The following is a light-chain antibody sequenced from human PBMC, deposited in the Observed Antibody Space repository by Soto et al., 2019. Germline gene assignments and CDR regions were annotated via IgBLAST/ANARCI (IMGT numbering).Light chain of an antibody. CDR3: SSFAGSPVV. CDR1: SSDIGGYKY. CDR2: EVS. J-gene: IGLJ2*01. V-gene: IGLV2-14*01. Sequence: QSALTQPASVSGSPGQAITISCTGTSSDIGGYKYVSWYQQYPGKAPQLIIYEVSNRPSGVSNRFSGSKSGNTASLTISGLQVEDEADYYCSSFAGSPVVFGGGTKVTVL.